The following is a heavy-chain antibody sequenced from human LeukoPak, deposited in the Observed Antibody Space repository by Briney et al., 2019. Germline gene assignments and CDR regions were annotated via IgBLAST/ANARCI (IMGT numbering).Heavy chain of an antibody. CDR2: IRSKAYGGTT. CDR3: SRWGATRFDS. J-gene: IGHJ4*02. V-gene: IGHV3-49*04. Sequence: SGGSLRLSCTTSGFTFGDYAMSWVRQAPGKGLEWVGFIRSKAYGGTTEYAASVKGRLTISRDDSKSVAYLQMNSLKSEDTAVYYCSRWGATRFDSWGQGTLVTVSS. D-gene: IGHD1-26*01. CDR1: GFTFGDYA.